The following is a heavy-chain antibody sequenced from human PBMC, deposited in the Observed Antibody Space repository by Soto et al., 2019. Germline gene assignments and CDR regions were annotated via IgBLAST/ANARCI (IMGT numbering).Heavy chain of an antibody. V-gene: IGHV4-59*01. D-gene: IGHD5-12*01. J-gene: IGHJ4*02. CDR3: ARDLPSGNPDY. CDR1: GGSISSYY. Sequence: ETLSLTCTVSGGSISSYYWSWIRQPPGKGLEWIGYIYYSGSTNYNPSLKSRVTISVDTSKNQFSLKLSSVTAADTAVYYCARDLPSGNPDYWGQGTLVTVSS. CDR2: IYYSGST.